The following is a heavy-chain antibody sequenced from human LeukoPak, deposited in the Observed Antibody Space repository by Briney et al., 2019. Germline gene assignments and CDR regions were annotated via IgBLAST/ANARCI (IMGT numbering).Heavy chain of an antibody. CDR1: GFSLITNG. V-gene: IGHV3-30*02. D-gene: IGHD2-21*01. CDR3: AKEYLVFAPGT. Sequence: PGGSLRLSCAASGFSLITNGMHWVRQAPGKGLEWVAFIRYDETNKYYADSVKGRFAISRDNSKNTLYLQMNSLRAEDTAVYYYAKEYLVFAPGTRGQGTLVTVSS. J-gene: IGHJ4*02. CDR2: IRYDETNK.